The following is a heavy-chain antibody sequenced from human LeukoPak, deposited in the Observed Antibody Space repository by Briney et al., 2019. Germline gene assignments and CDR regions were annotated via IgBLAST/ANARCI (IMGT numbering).Heavy chain of an antibody. V-gene: IGHV1-8*03. Sequence: ASVKVSCKASGYTFTSYDINWVRQATGQGLEWMGWMNPNSGNTGYAQKFQGRVTITRNTSISTAYMELSSLRSEDTAVYYCARGAGSSGWPSGYYMDVWGKGTTVTVSS. CDR2: MNPNSGNT. J-gene: IGHJ6*03. D-gene: IGHD6-19*01. CDR3: ARGAGSSGWPSGYYMDV. CDR1: GYTFTSYD.